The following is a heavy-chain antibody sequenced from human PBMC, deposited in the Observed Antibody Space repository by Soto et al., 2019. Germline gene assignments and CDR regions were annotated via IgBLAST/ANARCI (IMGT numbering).Heavy chain of an antibody. Sequence: ASETLSLTCTVSAGSITTSYWSWIRQPLGKALEWIGYISYRGSTNYNPSLKSRLTISIDTSKSQISLKLTSMTTADTAVYYCASSGIVGREVNTWFDPWGQGTLVTVSS. CDR1: AGSITTSY. J-gene: IGHJ5*02. V-gene: IGHV4-59*01. CDR2: ISYRGST. CDR3: ASSGIVGREVNTWFDP. D-gene: IGHD3-22*01.